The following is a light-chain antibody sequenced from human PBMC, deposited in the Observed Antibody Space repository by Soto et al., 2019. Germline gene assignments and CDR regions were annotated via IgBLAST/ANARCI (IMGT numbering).Light chain of an antibody. CDR2: NDN. J-gene: IGLJ1*01. V-gene: IGLV1-44*01. CDR1: SSNIGSNT. CDR3: AAWDNSLNGLHV. Sequence: QPALAQPPSASGSPGQRVTISCSGSSSNIGSNTVNWYQFLPGTAPKLLIYNDNQRPSGVPDRFSGSKSGTSASLAINGLQSEDEADYCCAAWDNSLNGLHVFGTGTKVTVL.